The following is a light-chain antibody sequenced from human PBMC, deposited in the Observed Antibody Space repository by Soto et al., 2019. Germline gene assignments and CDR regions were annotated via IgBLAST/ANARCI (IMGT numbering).Light chain of an antibody. J-gene: IGKJ1*01. CDR3: QQRARWPWT. V-gene: IGKV3D-20*02. CDR1: QSVSSSY. Sequence: ETVMTQSPATLSVSPGERATLSCRASQSVSSSYLAWYQQKPGQAPRLLIYGASSRATGIPDRFSGSGSGTDFTLTISSLEPEDFAVYYCQQRARWPWTFGQGTKVDIK. CDR2: GAS.